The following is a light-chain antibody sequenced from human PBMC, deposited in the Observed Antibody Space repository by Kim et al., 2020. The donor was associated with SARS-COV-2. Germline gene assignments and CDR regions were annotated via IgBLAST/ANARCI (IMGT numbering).Light chain of an antibody. CDR1: SSDIGGHDY. V-gene: IGLV2-14*03. CDR3: SSYTRSATWV. CDR2: DVN. Sequence: QSALTQPASVSGSPGQSITISCTGTSSDIGGHDYVSWYQQHPGKAPKLMIYDVNNRPSGVSNRFSGSKSGNTASLTISGLQAEDEADYYCSSYTRSATWVFGGGTQLTVL. J-gene: IGLJ3*02.